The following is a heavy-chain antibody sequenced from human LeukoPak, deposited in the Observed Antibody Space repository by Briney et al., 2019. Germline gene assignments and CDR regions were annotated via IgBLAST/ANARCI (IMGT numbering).Heavy chain of an antibody. CDR2: IYYSGST. CDR3: ARGNIVATVIDY. D-gene: IGHD5-12*01. J-gene: IGHJ4*02. Sequence: PSETLSLTCTVSGGSISSYYWSWIRQPPGKGLEWIGYIYYSGSTNYNPSLKSRVTISVDTSKNQFSLKLSSVTAADTAVYYCARGNIVATVIDYWGQGTLATVSS. CDR1: GGSISSYY. V-gene: IGHV4-59*01.